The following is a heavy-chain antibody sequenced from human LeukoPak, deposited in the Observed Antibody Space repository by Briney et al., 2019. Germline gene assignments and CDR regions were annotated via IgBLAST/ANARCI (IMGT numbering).Heavy chain of an antibody. D-gene: IGHD2-15*01. J-gene: IGHJ4*02. CDR1: GFTFSSYA. CDR2: ISSSGGST. V-gene: IGHV3-23*01. CDR3: AKGDSGGSCYFVY. Sequence: PGGSLRLSCAASGFTFSSYAMSWVRQAPGKGLEWVSAISSSGGSTYYADSVKGRFTISRDNSKNTLYLQMNSLRAEDTAVYYCAKGDSGGSCYFVYWGQGTLVTVSS.